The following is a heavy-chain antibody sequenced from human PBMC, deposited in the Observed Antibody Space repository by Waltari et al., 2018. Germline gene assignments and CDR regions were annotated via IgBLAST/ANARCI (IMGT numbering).Heavy chain of an antibody. CDR2: SAHSGST. Sequence: QLQLQESGSGLVEPSQTLSLTCAVSGGSINSGGYSWSGIRQTPGKGLEWIGPSAHSGSTDYNPSLKSRVPISGDRSKNQFSLNVHSVTATATAVYYCARVGGYSATDAFDFWGPGTLVTVS. D-gene: IGHD2-21*02. V-gene: IGHV4-30-2*01. CDR3: ARVGGYSATDAFDF. CDR1: GGSINSGGYS. J-gene: IGHJ3*01.